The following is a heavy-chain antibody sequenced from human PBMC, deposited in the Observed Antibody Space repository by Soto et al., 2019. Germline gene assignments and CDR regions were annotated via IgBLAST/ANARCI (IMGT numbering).Heavy chain of an antibody. V-gene: IGHV5-51*01. Sequence: GEALNISCKASVFSLNTYWIAGVRQMPGKGLEWMGAIFPGDSDTKYSPSFEGQVTISADRSTSTAFVQWDSLRASDSAIYYCARGSVARAGMDVWGQGTMVTVSS. J-gene: IGHJ6*02. D-gene: IGHD6-19*01. CDR3: ARGSVARAGMDV. CDR1: VFSLNTYW. CDR2: IFPGDSDT.